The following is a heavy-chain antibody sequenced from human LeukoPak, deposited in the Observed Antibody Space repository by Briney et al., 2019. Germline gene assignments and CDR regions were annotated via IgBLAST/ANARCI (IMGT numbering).Heavy chain of an antibody. Sequence: ASVKVSCKPSGYTFTGYHMHWVRQAPGQGLEWMGWINPNNGGTNSAQKFQGRVTMTWDTSINTAYMELSRLTSDDTAVYYCARLGRQDTFMAWGQGTLVTVSS. V-gene: IGHV1-2*02. CDR2: INPNNGGT. D-gene: IGHD3-3*02. CDR3: ARLGRQDTFMA. J-gene: IGHJ5*02. CDR1: GYTFTGYH.